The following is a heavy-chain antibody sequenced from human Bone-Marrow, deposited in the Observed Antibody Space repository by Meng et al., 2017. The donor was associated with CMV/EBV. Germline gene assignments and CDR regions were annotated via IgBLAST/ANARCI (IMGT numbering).Heavy chain of an antibody. V-gene: IGHV4-30-4*08. CDR1: GGSISSGDYY. D-gene: IGHD3-3*01. Sequence: SETLSLTCTVSGGSISSGDYYWSWIRQPPGKGLEWIGYIYYSGSTYYNPSLKSRVTISVDTSKNQFSLKLSSVTAADTAVYYCARGIYEFWSGYTGTFDYWGQGTLVTVSS. CDR3: ARGIYEFWSGYTGTFDY. CDR2: IYYSGST. J-gene: IGHJ4*02.